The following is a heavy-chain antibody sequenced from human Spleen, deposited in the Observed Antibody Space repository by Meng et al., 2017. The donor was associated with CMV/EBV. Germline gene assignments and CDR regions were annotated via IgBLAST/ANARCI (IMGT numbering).Heavy chain of an antibody. CDR1: RYTLTELS. Sequence: ASVKVSCKVSRYTLTELSMHWVRQAPGKGLEWIGGFDPEDAETVYAQKFQGRVTMTEDTSTDTAYMDLNSLRSEDSAVYYCATGGGSYGSFDYWGQGTLVTVSS. CDR3: ATGGGSYGSFDY. V-gene: IGHV1-24*01. CDR2: FDPEDAET. J-gene: IGHJ4*02. D-gene: IGHD1-26*01.